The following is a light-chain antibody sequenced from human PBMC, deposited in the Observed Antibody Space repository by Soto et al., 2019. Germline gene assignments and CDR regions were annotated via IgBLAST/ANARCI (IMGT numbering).Light chain of an antibody. CDR3: QQYSSPHKS. V-gene: IGKV3-20*01. CDR2: AAS. J-gene: IGKJ1*01. CDR1: ETVTGKY. Sequence: EIVLTQSPGTLSLSPADRATLSCRASETVTGKYLAWYQQKVGQAPRLLIFAASNRATGIPDRFSGSGSGTDFTLTISRLEPEDFAMYLCQQYSSPHKSFGQGNKVEIK.